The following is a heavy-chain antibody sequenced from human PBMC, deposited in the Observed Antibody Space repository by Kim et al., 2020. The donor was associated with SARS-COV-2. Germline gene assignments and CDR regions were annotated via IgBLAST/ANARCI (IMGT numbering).Heavy chain of an antibody. CDR2: ISYNGNNK. D-gene: IGHD3-16*01. V-gene: IGHV3-30*18. CDR1: GFTFSNYA. J-gene: IGHJ4*02. CDR3: AKDSQREEYGGVRGPFDY. Sequence: GGSLRLSCAASGFTFSNYAMHWVRQAPGNGLEWVAVISYNGNNKEFADSVKGRFTISRDNSKLYLQMDSLRDEDTAVYYCAKDSQREEYGGVRGPFDYWGQGTLVTVSS.